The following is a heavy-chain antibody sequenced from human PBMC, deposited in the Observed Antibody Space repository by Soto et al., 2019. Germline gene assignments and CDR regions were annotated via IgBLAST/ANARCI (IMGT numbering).Heavy chain of an antibody. CDR1: DGSFSGYF. D-gene: IGHD1-26*01. J-gene: IGHJ4*02. V-gene: IGHV4-34*01. Sequence: QVRLQQWGAGRLKSSETLSLTCGVYDGSFSGYFWTWIRQPPGRGLEWIGDINHSGNKNYNPSLQSRVSISVDPSKRQFSLKLMSVTAADTAMYYCARICRRSGFFCWDPRGFDHWSQGTLVTVSS. CDR2: INHSGNK. CDR3: ARICRRSGFFCWDPRGFDH.